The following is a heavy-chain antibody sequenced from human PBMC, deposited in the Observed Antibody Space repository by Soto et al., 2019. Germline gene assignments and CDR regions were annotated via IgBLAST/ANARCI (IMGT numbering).Heavy chain of an antibody. J-gene: IGHJ5*02. CDR2: ISSSSSTI. V-gene: IGHV3-48*01. CDR3: ARDRRIIGWFDP. CDR1: GFTFSSYS. Sequence: EVQLVESGGGLVQPGGSLRLSCSASGFTFSSYSMNWVRQAPGKGLEWVSYISSSSSTIYYADSVKGRFTISRDNAKNSLYLQMSRLRAEDTAVYYCARDRRIIGWFDPWGQGTLVTVSS. D-gene: IGHD3-16*01.